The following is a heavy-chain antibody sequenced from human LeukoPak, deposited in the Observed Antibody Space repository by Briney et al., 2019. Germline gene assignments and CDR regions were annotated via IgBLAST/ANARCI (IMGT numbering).Heavy chain of an antibody. CDR2: ISSSGSTI. CDR1: GFTFSSYE. CDR3: AREEGYSSGWTSYYYYYMDI. Sequence: PGGSLRLSCAASGFTFSSYEMNWVRQAPGKGLEWVSYISSSGSTIYYADSVKGRFTISRDNAKNSLYLQMNSLRAEDTAVYYCAREEGYSSGWTSYYYYYMDIWGKGTTVTVSS. J-gene: IGHJ6*03. D-gene: IGHD6-19*01. V-gene: IGHV3-48*03.